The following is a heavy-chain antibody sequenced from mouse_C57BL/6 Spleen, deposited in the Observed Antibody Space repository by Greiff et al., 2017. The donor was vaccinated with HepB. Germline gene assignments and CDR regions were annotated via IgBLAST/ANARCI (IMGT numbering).Heavy chain of an antibody. V-gene: IGHV5-4*01. Sequence: EVQVVESGGGLVKPGGSLKLSCAASGFTFSSYAMSWVRQTPEKRLEWVATISDGGSYTYYPDNVKGRFTISRDNAKNNLYLQMSHLKSEDTAMYYCAREGGWDDFDYWGQGTTLTVSS. CDR1: GFTFSSYA. CDR2: ISDGGSYT. D-gene: IGHD4-1*01. CDR3: AREGGWDDFDY. J-gene: IGHJ2*01.